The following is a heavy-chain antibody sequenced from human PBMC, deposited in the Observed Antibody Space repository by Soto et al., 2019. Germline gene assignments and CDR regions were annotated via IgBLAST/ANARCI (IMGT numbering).Heavy chain of an antibody. CDR3: ARDVLRYFDWLSYNWFDP. J-gene: IGHJ5*02. Sequence: GGSLRLSCAASGFTFSSYWMSWVRQAPGKGLEWVANIKQDGSEKYYVDSVKGRFTISRDNAKNSLYLQMNSLRAEDTAVYYCARDVLRYFDWLSYNWFDPWGQGTLVTVSS. CDR1: GFTFSSYW. CDR2: IKQDGSEK. D-gene: IGHD3-9*01. V-gene: IGHV3-7*01.